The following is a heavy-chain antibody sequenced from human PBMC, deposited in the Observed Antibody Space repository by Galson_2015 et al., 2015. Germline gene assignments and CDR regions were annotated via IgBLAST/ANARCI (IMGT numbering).Heavy chain of an antibody. V-gene: IGHV3-48*03. D-gene: IGHD2-2*01. J-gene: IGHJ4*02. CDR3: ARTVVVAGIFDY. CDR2: ISSSGSTI. CDR1: GFIFSSYE. Sequence: SLRLSCAASGFIFSSYEMNWVRQAPGKGLEWVSYISSSGSTIYYADSVKGRFTISRDNAKNSLYLQMNSLRAEDTAVYYCARTVVVAGIFDYWGQGALVTVSS.